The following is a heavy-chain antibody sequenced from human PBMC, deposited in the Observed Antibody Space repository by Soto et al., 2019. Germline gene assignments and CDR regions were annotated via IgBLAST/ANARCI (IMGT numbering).Heavy chain of an antibody. J-gene: IGHJ4*02. D-gene: IGHD6-13*01. CDR2: ISGSGGST. Sequence: GGSLRLSCAASGFTFSSYAMSCVRQAPGKGLECVSAISGSGGSTYYADSVKGRFTISRDNSKNTLCLQMNSLRAEDTAVYYCAKVGGSSWSKLKYFDYWGQGTLVTVYS. V-gene: IGHV3-23*01. CDR3: AKVGGSSWSKLKYFDY. CDR1: GFTFSSYA.